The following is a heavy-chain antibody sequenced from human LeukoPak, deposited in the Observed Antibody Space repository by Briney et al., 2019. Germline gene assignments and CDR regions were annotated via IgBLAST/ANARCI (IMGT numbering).Heavy chain of an antibody. Sequence: SGGSLRLSCAASGFTFSSYWMTWVRQPPGKGLEWIGSIYYSGSAYYNPSLKSRVTVSVDTSKNQFSLKLNSVTAADTAVYYCARHRTLLDTAMVYWGQGTLVTVSS. D-gene: IGHD5-18*01. CDR1: GFTFSSYW. CDR2: IYYSGSA. CDR3: ARHRTLLDTAMVY. V-gene: IGHV4-39*01. J-gene: IGHJ4*02.